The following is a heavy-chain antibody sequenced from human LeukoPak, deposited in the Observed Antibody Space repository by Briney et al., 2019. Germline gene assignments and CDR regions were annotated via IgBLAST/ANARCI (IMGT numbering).Heavy chain of an antibody. Sequence: SGPALVKPTQTLTLTCTFSGFSLSTSGMCVSWIRQPPGKALEWLARIDWDDYKYYSTSLKTRLTISKDTSKNQVVLTMTNMDPVDTATYYCARIRYYYDSSGYYSSSYFDYWGQGTLVTVSS. J-gene: IGHJ4*02. CDR2: IDWDDYK. V-gene: IGHV2-70*11. D-gene: IGHD3-22*01. CDR1: GFSLSTSGMC. CDR3: ARIRYYYDSSGYYSSSYFDY.